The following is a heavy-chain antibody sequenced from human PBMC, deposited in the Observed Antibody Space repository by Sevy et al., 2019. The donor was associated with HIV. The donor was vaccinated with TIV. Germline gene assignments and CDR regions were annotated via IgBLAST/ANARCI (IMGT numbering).Heavy chain of an antibody. CDR2: IYTSGST. V-gene: IGHV4-4*07. CDR1: GGSISSYY. Sequence: SETLSLTCTVYGGSISSYYWSWIRQPAGKGLEWIGRIYTSGSTNYNPSLKSRVTMSVDTSKNQFSLKLSSVTAADTAVYYCARNGPVTTFFDYWGQGTLVTVSS. CDR3: ARNGPVTTFFDY. J-gene: IGHJ4*02. D-gene: IGHD4-17*01.